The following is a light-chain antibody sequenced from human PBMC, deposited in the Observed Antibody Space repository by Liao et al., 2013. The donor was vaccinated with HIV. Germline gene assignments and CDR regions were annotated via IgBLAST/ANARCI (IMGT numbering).Light chain of an antibody. CDR1: NIGDKS. J-gene: IGLJ3*02. Sequence: SYVLTQPPSVSVAPGKTASITCGGNNIGDKSVHWYQQKPGQVPVLVIAHDSDRPSGIPERFSGSNSGNTATLTISRVEPGDEADYYCQVWESAGGHPVFGGGTKLTVL. V-gene: IGLV3-21*01. CDR2: HDS. CDR3: QVWESAGGHPV.